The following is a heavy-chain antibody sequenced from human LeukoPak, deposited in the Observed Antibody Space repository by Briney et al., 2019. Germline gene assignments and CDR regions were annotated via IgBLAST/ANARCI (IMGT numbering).Heavy chain of an antibody. V-gene: IGHV6-1*01. CDR3: ARYNRGWLFDP. D-gene: IGHD6-19*01. CDR2: TYYRSKWYN. CDR1: GGSISNYY. Sequence: SETLSLTCTVSGGSISNYYWNWIRQSPSRGLEWLGRTYYRSKWYNDYAVSVKSRITINPDTSKNQFSLQLNSVTPEDTAVYYCARYNRGWLFDPWGQGTLVTVSS. J-gene: IGHJ5*02.